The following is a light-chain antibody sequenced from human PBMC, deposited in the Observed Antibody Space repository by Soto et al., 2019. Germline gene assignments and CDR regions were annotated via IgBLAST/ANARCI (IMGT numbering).Light chain of an antibody. CDR1: SSDVGGYNY. J-gene: IGLJ2*01. V-gene: IGLV2-8*01. CDR2: EVN. Sequence: QSALTQPPSASGSPGQSVTISCTGTSSDVGGYNYVSWYQQHPGKAPKLMIYEVNKRPSGVPDRFSGSKSGNTASLTVSGLQAEDEDDYYCGSYAGSNNLGVFGGGTKLTVL. CDR3: GSYAGSNNLGV.